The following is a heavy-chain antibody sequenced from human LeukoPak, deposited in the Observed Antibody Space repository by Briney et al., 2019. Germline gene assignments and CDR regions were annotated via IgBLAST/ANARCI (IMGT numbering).Heavy chain of an antibody. Sequence: SETLSLTCAVYGGSFSGYYWSWIRQPPGKGLEWIGEINHSGSTNYNPSLKSRVTISVDTSKNQFSLKLSSVTAADTAVYYCARCRHFNYHDSSGPRTRFDPWGQGTLVTVSS. CDR2: INHSGST. J-gene: IGHJ5*02. V-gene: IGHV4-34*01. CDR3: ARCRHFNYHDSSGPRTRFDP. CDR1: GGSFSGYY. D-gene: IGHD3-22*01.